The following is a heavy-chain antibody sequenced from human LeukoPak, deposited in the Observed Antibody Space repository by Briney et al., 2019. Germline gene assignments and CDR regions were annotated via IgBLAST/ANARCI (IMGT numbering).Heavy chain of an antibody. CDR1: GGSFSGYY. CDR3: ARVTSAGYCRFYYMDV. CDR2: INHSGST. V-gene: IGHV4-34*01. J-gene: IGHJ6*03. Sequence: SETLSLTCAVYGGSFSGYYWSWIRQPPGKGLEWIGEINHSGSTNYNPSLKSRVTISVDTSKNQFSLKLSSVTAADTAVYYCARVTSAGYCRFYYMDVWGKGTTVTVSS. D-gene: IGHD2-2*03.